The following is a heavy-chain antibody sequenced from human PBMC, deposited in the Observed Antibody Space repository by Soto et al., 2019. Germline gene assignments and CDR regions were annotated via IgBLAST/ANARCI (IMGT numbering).Heavy chain of an antibody. J-gene: IGHJ4*02. D-gene: IGHD3-22*01. V-gene: IGHV1-69*13. CDR3: ARQFDSDTSGYYYAY. Sequence: SVKVSCKASGGTFSTNTISWVRQAPGQGLEWMGGIMPIFGSANYAQKFQGRVTITADEYTRTVYMELSRLRSGDTAVYYCARQFDSDTSGYYYAYWGQGTLVTVSS. CDR2: IMPIFGSA. CDR1: GGTFSTNT.